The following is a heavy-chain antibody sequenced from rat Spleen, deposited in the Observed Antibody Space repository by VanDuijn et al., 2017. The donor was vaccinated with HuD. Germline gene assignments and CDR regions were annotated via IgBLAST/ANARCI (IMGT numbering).Heavy chain of an antibody. CDR1: GFTFSNYG. V-gene: IGHV5-19*01. D-gene: IGHD4-3*01. Sequence: EVQLVESGGGLVQPGRSMKLSCAALGFTFSNYGMHWIRQAPTKGLEWVASISPSGGSTYYRDSVKGRFTISRDIAKSTLFLQMNSLKSEDTATYYCAVAGYGYWGQGVMVTVSS. J-gene: IGHJ2*01. CDR3: AVAGYGY. CDR2: ISPSGGST.